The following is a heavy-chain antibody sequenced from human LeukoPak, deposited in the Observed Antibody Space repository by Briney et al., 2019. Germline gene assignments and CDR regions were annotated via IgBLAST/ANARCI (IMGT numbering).Heavy chain of an antibody. CDR3: ARESSYCSSTICYSSGFDP. CDR2: INPNSGDT. J-gene: IGHJ5*02. Sequence: ASVKVSCKASGYTFTTYDINWVRQAPGQGLEWMGWINPNSGDTGYAQKFQGRVALTRNTSIATAYMELSSLRSEDTAVYYCARESSYCSSTICYSSGFDPWGQGTLVTVSS. V-gene: IGHV1-8*03. D-gene: IGHD2-2*01. CDR1: GYTFTTYD.